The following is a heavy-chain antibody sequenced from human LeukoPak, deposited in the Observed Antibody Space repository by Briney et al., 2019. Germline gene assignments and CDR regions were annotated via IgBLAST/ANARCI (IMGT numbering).Heavy chain of an antibody. Sequence: ASVEVSCKASGYTFTTYHMHWVRQAPGQGLEWMGIINPSGNNTNYAQKFQGRVTMTKDTSTNTVYMELSSLRSEDAAIYYCAREAYGSETYYSVDYWGHGTLVTVSS. CDR3: AREAYGSETYYSVDY. CDR1: GYTFTTYH. J-gene: IGHJ4*01. CDR2: INPSGNNT. D-gene: IGHD3-10*01. V-gene: IGHV1-46*01.